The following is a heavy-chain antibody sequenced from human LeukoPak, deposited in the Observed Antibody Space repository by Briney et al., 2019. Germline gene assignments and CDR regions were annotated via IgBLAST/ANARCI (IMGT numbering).Heavy chain of an antibody. CDR3: TRVQAGRSGLMDV. CDR2: IGPDGTGI. Sequence: GGSLRLSCAASGFSLSGYWMHWVRQAPGKGLVWVSRIGPDGTGITYADSVKGRFTISRDIDKNTVYLQMNSLRAEDAALYYCTRVQAGRSGLMDVWGRGTTVTVSS. V-gene: IGHV3-74*01. D-gene: IGHD2-8*02. CDR1: GFSLSGYW. J-gene: IGHJ6*02.